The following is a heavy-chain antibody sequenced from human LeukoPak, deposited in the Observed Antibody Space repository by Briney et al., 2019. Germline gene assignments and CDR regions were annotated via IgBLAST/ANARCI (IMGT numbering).Heavy chain of an antibody. CDR2: ISDKGGSK. V-gene: IGHV3-23*01. CDR3: AKDNMGYDILAGYYPKGPDY. J-gene: IGHJ4*02. CDR1: GFTHSSYA. D-gene: IGHD3-9*01. Sequence: PGGCLSLSRAASGFTHSSYAMSWVRQPPGRGLAWVSAISDKGGSKYYADSVKGRLTNHRHSHQHTLYLQVNSLIAGHTAVYYCAKDNMGYDILAGYYPKGPDYWGQGTLVTVSS.